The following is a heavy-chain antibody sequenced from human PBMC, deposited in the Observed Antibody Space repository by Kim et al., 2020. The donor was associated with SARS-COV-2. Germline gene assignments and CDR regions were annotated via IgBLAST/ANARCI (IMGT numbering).Heavy chain of an antibody. V-gene: IGHV4-31*03. J-gene: IGHJ4*02. CDR2: IYYSGST. CDR3: ARERGSGSYYNPLFDY. CDR1: GGSISSGGYY. Sequence: SETLSLTCTVSGGSISSGGYYWSWIRQHPGKGLEWIGYIYYSGSTYYNPSLKSRVTISVDTSKNQFSLKLSSVTAADTAVYYCARERGSGSYYNPLFDYWGQGTLVTVSS. D-gene: IGHD3-10*01.